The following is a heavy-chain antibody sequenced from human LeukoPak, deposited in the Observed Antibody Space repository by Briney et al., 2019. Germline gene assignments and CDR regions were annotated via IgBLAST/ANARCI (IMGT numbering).Heavy chain of an antibody. CDR1: GFTFSSYA. J-gene: IGHJ4*02. D-gene: IGHD6-19*01. CDR2: ITGSGGST. Sequence: GGSLRLSCAASGFTFSSYAMSWVRQAPGKGLEWVSGITGSGGSTYYADSVKGRFAISRDNSKNTLYLQMNSLRAEDTAVYYCAKDQYSSGWYFTYQFDYWGQGTLVTVSS. V-gene: IGHV3-23*01. CDR3: AKDQYSSGWYFTYQFDY.